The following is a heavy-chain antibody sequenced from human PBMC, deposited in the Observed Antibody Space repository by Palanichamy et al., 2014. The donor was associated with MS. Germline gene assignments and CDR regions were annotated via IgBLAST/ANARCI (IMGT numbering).Heavy chain of an antibody. Sequence: QVQLVESGGGVVQPGGSLRLSCAASGFTFSSYGMHWVRQAPGKGLEWVAFIRYDGSNKYYADSVKGRFTISRDNSKNTLYLQMNSLRAEDTAVYYCAKEIQQQLAVDYWGQGTLVTVSS. D-gene: IGHD6-13*01. J-gene: IGHJ4*02. CDR1: GFTFSSYG. V-gene: IGHV3-30*02. CDR2: IRYDGSNK. CDR3: AKEIQQQLAVDY.